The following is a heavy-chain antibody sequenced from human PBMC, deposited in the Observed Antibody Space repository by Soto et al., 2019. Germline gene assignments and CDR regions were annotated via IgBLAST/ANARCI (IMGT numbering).Heavy chain of an antibody. Sequence: SSVKVSCKASGGTFSSYAISWVRQAPGQGLEWMGGIIPIFCTANYAQKFQGRVTITADKSTSTACMELSSLRSEETAVYYSAIPLAAAALRSEGAYDYWGQGTLVPVSS. D-gene: IGHD6-13*01. CDR3: AIPLAAAALRSEGAYDY. V-gene: IGHV1-69*06. CDR2: IIPIFCTA. J-gene: IGHJ4*02. CDR1: GGTFSSYA.